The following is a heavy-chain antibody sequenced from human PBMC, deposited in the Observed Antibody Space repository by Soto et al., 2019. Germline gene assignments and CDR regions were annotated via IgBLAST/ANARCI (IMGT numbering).Heavy chain of an antibody. D-gene: IGHD5-18*01. J-gene: IGHJ4*02. CDR2: ISYDGSNQ. V-gene: IGHV3-30*18. CDR3: AKDIVKYTYGACDY. Sequence: GGALRLSCAASGFSFNTYGMYWFRQAPCKGLEWVAAISYDGSNQYHADSVKGRFTISRDNSKSTLYLQMNSLRVEDTAVYYCAKDIVKYTYGACDYWGQGALVTVSS. CDR1: GFSFNTYG.